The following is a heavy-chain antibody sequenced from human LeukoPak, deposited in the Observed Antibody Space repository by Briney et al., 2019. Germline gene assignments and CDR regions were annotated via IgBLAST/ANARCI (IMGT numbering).Heavy chain of an antibody. D-gene: IGHD6-13*01. Sequence: SETLSLTCTVSGGSISSSSYYWGWIRQPPGKGLDWIGCIYYSGSTYYNPSLKSRVTISVDTSKNQFSLKLSSVTAADTAVYYCARAVTSSSSWYKWVNWFDPWGQGTLVTVSS. CDR2: IYYSGST. J-gene: IGHJ5*02. CDR1: GGSISSSSYY. CDR3: ARAVTSSSSWYKWVNWFDP. V-gene: IGHV4-39*07.